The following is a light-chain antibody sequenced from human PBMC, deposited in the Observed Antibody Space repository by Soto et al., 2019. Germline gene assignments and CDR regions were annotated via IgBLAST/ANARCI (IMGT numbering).Light chain of an antibody. V-gene: IGKV1-39*01. CDR2: AAS. J-gene: IGKJ4*01. CDR3: QQLYRYPLT. Sequence: DIQITQSPSSLSASVGDRVTITCRASQSISSYLNWYQQKPGKDPKLLIYAASSLQSGVPSRFSGSGSGTDFTLTISSLQPEDFATYYCQQLYRYPLTFGGGNKVEIK. CDR1: QSISSY.